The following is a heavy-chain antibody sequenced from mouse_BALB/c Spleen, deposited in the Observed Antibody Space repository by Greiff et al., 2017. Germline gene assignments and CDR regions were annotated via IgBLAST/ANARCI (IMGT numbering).Heavy chain of an antibody. CDR1: GFTFSSFG. D-gene: IGHD2-4*01. V-gene: IGHV5-17*02. CDR3: ARSGDYDEDYYAMDY. CDR2: ISSGSSTI. J-gene: IGHJ4*01. Sequence: EVMLVESGGGLVQPGGSRKLSCAASGFTFSSFGMHWVRQAPEKGLEWVAYISSGSSTIYYADTVKGRFTISRDNPKNTLFLQMTSLRSEDTAMYYCARSGDYDEDYYAMDYWGQGTSVTVSS.